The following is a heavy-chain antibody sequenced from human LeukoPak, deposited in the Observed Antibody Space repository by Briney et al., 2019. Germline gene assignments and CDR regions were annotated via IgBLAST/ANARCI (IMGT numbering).Heavy chain of an antibody. V-gene: IGHV1-69*05. CDR3: ARDNYAGANWFDP. CDR1: GGTFSSYA. J-gene: IGHJ5*02. CDR2: IIPIFGIA. Sequence: SVKVSCKASGGTFSSYAISWVRQAPGQGLEWMGGIIPIFGIANYAQKFQGRVTITTDESTSTAYMELSSLRSEDTAVYYCARDNYAGANWFDPWGQGTLVTVSS. D-gene: IGHD1-7*01.